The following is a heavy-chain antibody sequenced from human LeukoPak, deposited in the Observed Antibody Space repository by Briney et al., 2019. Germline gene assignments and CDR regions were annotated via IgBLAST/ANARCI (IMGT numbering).Heavy chain of an antibody. J-gene: IGHJ5*02. CDR2: ISPNSGAT. CDR3: ARGDCSVSGCHGGNWFDP. D-gene: IGHD2-15*01. CDR1: GYTFTRYY. V-gene: IGHV1-2*02. Sequence: GASVKVSCKASGYTFTRYYIHWVRQAPGQGLEWMGWISPNSGATNYAQSFQGRVTMTRDTSTNTAHMELSRLRSDHTAVYYCARGDCSVSGCHGGNWFDPWGQGTPVTVSS.